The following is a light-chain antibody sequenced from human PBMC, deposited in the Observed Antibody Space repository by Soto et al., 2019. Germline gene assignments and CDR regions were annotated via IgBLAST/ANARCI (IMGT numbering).Light chain of an antibody. CDR3: QQSFSSPRT. Sequence: DIPLTQSPSSLSASVGDRVSITCRASQNIGTYLNWYRQRPGKAPELLIHDASSLHSGVPFRFSGSGSGTNFTLSITSQQPEDFATYYCQQSFSSPRTFGQGTKV. CDR1: QNIGTY. J-gene: IGKJ1*01. V-gene: IGKV1-39*01. CDR2: DAS.